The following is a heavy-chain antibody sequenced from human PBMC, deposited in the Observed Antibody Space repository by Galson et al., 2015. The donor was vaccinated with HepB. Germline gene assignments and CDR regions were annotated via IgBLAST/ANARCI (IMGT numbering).Heavy chain of an antibody. Sequence: SLRLSCAASGFTFSSYWVSWVRQAPGKGLEWVANIKQDGSEKYYVDSVKGRFTISRDNAKNSLYLQMNSLRAEDTAVYYCASAGAIVVVPAAIGLWGQGTLVTVSS. D-gene: IGHD2-2*01. CDR2: IKQDGSEK. J-gene: IGHJ4*02. CDR1: GFTFSSYW. V-gene: IGHV3-7*03. CDR3: ASAGAIVVVPAAIGL.